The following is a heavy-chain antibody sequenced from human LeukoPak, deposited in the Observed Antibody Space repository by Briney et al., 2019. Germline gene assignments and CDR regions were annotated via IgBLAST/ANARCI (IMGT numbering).Heavy chain of an antibody. J-gene: IGHJ4*02. CDR3: TRDSANYHFAY. CDR1: GFTFSSYA. D-gene: IGHD4/OR15-4a*01. V-gene: IGHV3-66*01. CDR2: LYSGGAT. Sequence: GGSLRLSCAASGFTFSSYAMHWVRQAPGKGLEWVSVLYSGGATYYADSVKGRFTISRDNSKNIVFLQMNDLRTEDTAFYYCTRDSANYHFAYWGQGALVTVSS.